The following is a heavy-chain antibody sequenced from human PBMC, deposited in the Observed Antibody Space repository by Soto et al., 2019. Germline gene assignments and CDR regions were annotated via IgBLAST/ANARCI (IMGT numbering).Heavy chain of an antibody. CDR3: AKGALYNWKDLHSFDI. V-gene: IGHV3-23*01. CDR1: GFTFSSYA. D-gene: IGHD1-1*01. J-gene: IGHJ3*02. Sequence: HPGGSLRLSCAASGFTFSSYAMSWVRQAPGKGLEWVSAISGSGGSTYYADSVKGRFTISRDNSKNTLYLQMNSLRAEDTAVYYCAKGALYNWKDLHSFDIWGQGTMVTVSS. CDR2: ISGSGGST.